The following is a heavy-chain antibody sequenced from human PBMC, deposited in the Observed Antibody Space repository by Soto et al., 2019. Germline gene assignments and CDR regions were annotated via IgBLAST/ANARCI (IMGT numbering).Heavy chain of an antibody. CDR3: ARHRYDYVWGSYRPLSALDY. CDR1: GDSITSYN. V-gene: IGHV4-59*01. J-gene: IGHJ4*02. Sequence: PSETLSLTCTVSGDSITSYNWNWLRQPPGKALEWIGYVYSSGSTNYNPSLKSRVTISVDTSRNQFSLKVNSVTAADTAMYYCARHRYDYVWGSYRPLSALDYWGQGTLVTVSS. CDR2: VYSSGST. D-gene: IGHD3-16*02.